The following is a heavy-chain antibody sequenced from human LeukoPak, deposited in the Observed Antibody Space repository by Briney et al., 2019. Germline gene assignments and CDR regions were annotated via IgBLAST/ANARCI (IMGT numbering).Heavy chain of an antibody. D-gene: IGHD3-10*01. CDR3: FITMVRGDPSDY. Sequence: GASVKVSCKASGYTFTGYYMHWVRQAPGQGLEWMGWINPNSGGTNYAQKFQGRVTMTGDTSISTAYMELSRLRSDDTAVYYCFITMVRGDPSDYWGQGTLVTVSS. J-gene: IGHJ4*02. V-gene: IGHV1-2*02. CDR2: INPNSGGT. CDR1: GYTFTGYY.